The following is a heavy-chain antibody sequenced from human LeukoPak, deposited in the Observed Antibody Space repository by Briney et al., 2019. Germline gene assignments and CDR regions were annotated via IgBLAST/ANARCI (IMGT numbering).Heavy chain of an antibody. CDR1: GFTFSTYS. CDR3: TKGGTTSAFFDF. CDR2: ISSDGSST. J-gene: IGHJ4*02. D-gene: IGHD1-14*01. Sequence: AGGSLRLSCAASGFTFSTYSMNWVRQAPGRGLVWVSRISSDGSSTNYADSVKGRFTISRDNAKNTVYLQMNSLRGEDTAVYYCTKGGTTSAFFDFWGQGSLVTVSS. V-gene: IGHV3-74*01.